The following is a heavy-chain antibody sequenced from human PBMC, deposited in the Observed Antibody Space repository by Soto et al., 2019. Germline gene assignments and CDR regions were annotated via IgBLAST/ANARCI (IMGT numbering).Heavy chain of an antibody. CDR2: LYWDNDK. J-gene: IGHJ4*02. CDR3: AHTRHCSSTSCYAHDSSGYMHYFDY. CDR1: GFSLSTSGVG. V-gene: IGHV2-5*02. Sequence: VSGPTLVNPTQTLTLTCTFSGFSLSTSGVGVGWIRQPPGKALEWLALLYWDNDKRYSPSLKSRLTITKDTSKNQVVLTMTNMNPVDTATYYCAHTRHCSSTSCYAHDSSGYMHYFDYWGQGTLVTVSS. D-gene: IGHD2-2*01.